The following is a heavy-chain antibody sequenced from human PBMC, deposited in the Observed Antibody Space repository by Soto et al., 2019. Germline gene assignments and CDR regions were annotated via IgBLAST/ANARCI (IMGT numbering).Heavy chain of an antibody. Sequence: GGSLRLSCAASGFTFSSYAMTWVRQAPGKGLEWVSIVSHNGGEKYYADSVKGRFTISRDNSNNTLYVQMNSLKAEDTAVYYCVREPYLPTAGRLASLHYWGPGTLVTVSS. CDR3: VREPYLPTAGRLASLHY. CDR1: GFTFSSYA. V-gene: IGHV3-23*01. J-gene: IGHJ4*02. D-gene: IGHD1-1*01. CDR2: VSHNGGEK.